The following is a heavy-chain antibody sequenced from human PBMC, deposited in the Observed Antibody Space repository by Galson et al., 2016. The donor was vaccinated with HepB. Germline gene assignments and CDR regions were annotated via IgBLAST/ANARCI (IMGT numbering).Heavy chain of an antibody. CDR1: GFTLSSYW. D-gene: IGHD6-19*01. Sequence: SLRLSCAASGFTLSSYWMHWVRQSPGKGLEWVSRINEDGRITDYADFVKGRFTISRDNAKNTLYLQMISLRVEDTAVYYCARDLAGRFDDWGQGTLVTVSS. V-gene: IGHV3-74*01. J-gene: IGHJ4*02. CDR2: INEDGRIT. CDR3: ARDLAGRFDD.